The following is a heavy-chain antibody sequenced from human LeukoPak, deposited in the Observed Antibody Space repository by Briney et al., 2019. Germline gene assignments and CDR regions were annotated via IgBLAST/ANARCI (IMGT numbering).Heavy chain of an antibody. V-gene: IGHV4-30-4*07. CDR2: IYYSGST. D-gene: IGHD3-22*01. Sequence: SGTLSLTCAVSGGSISSGGYSWSWIRQPPGKGLEWIGYIYYSGSTYYNPSLKSRVTISVDTSKNQFSLKLSSVTAADTAVYYCARANYYDSSGYPPKIDYWGQGTLVTVSS. CDR1: GGSISSGGYS. CDR3: ARANYYDSSGYPPKIDY. J-gene: IGHJ4*02.